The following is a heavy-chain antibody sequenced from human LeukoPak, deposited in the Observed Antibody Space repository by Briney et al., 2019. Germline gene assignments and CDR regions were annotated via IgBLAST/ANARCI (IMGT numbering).Heavy chain of an antibody. CDR3: AKEIYGDSTGGRFQH. V-gene: IGHV3-23*01. CDR2: ISGSGGST. D-gene: IGHD4-17*01. Sequence: GGSLRLSCAASGFTFSSYGMSWVRQAPGKGLEWVSAISGSGGSTYYADSVKGRFTISRDNSKNTLYLQMNSLRAEDTAVYYCAKEIYGDSTGGRFQHRGQGTLVTVSS. J-gene: IGHJ1*01. CDR1: GFTFSSYG.